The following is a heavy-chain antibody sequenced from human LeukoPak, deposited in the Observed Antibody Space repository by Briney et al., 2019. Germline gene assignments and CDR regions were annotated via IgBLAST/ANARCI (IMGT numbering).Heavy chain of an antibody. CDR1: GFTFANYG. CDR2: ISGSGTYT. D-gene: IGHD1-26*01. CDR3: AKVPYENYYYYFDY. Sequence: GGSLRLSCAASGFTFANYGMTWVRQAPGKGPEWVSAISGSGTYTHYADSVKGRFTISRDNFKNTLHLQMNNLRAEDTAVYYCAKVPYENYYYYFDYWGQGALVTVSS. V-gene: IGHV3-23*01. J-gene: IGHJ4*02.